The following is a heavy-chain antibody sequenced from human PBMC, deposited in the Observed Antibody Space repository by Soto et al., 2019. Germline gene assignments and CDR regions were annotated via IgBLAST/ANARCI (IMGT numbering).Heavy chain of an antibody. CDR2: IYHSGST. V-gene: IGHV4-4*02. CDR1: GGSISSSNW. Sequence: SGTLSLTCAVSGGSISSSNWWSWVRQPPGKGLEWIGEIYHSGSTNYNPSLKSRVTISVDKSKNQFSLKLSSVTAADTAVYYCASLQAQYSGYDSYYYYGMDVWGQGTTVTVSS. D-gene: IGHD5-12*01. CDR3: ASLQAQYSGYDSYYYYGMDV. J-gene: IGHJ6*02.